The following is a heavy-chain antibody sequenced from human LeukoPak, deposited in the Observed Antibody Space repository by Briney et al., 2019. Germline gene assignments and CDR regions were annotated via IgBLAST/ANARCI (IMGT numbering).Heavy chain of an antibody. CDR1: GFTFSSYA. CDR3: AKDRHDSSGYYHY. CDR2: ISGSGGST. D-gene: IGHD3-22*01. J-gene: IGHJ4*02. Sequence: PGGSLRLSCAASGFTFSSYAMSWVRQAPGKGVEWVSAISGSGGSTYYADSVKGRFTISRDNSKNTLYLQMNSLRAEDTAVYYCAKDRHDSSGYYHYWGQGTLVTVSS. V-gene: IGHV3-23*01.